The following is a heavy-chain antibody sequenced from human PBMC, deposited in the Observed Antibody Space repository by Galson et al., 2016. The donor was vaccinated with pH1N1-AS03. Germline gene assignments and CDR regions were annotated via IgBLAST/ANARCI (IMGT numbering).Heavy chain of an antibody. CDR1: GFTFSTNA. CDR2: ISGNGNNT. D-gene: IGHD5-18*01. V-gene: IGHV3-64D*06. CDR3: VKNRGYTYGYPNFDY. Sequence: SLRLSYAASGFTFSTNAMHWVRQAPGKGLEYVSAISGNGNNTYYTDSVKGRFTISRDNSKNTLYLQMSSLTAEDTAIYYCVKNRGYTYGYPNFDYWGQGTLVTVSS. J-gene: IGHJ4*02.